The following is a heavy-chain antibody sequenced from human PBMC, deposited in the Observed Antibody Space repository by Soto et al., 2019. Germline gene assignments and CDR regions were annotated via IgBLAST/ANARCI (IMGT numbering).Heavy chain of an antibody. J-gene: IGHJ5*02. CDR3: ARDLRSRGWFDP. V-gene: IGHV4-59*11. CDR1: GVSITIHY. Sequence: PSKTLSLTCDFSGVSITIHYWNWIRQSPGMGLEWIGSTYFRGSASYNPSLKSRVTISLDTSKDQLSLTLSAVTAADSAVYYCARDLRSRGWFDPWGPGMLVTV. CDR2: TYFRGSA.